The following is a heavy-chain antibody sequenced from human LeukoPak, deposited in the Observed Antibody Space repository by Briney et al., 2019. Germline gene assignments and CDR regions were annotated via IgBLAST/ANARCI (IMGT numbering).Heavy chain of an antibody. V-gene: IGHV4-30-2*01. CDR1: GGSISSGGYY. Sequence: PSETLSLTCTVSGGSISSGGYYWSWIRQPPGKGLEWIGYIYHSGSTYYNPSLKSRVTISVDRSKNQFSLKLSSVTAADTAVYYCARVHSGSWYSDYWGQGTLVTVSS. CDR2: IYHSGST. CDR3: ARVHSGSWYSDY. D-gene: IGHD6-13*01. J-gene: IGHJ4*02.